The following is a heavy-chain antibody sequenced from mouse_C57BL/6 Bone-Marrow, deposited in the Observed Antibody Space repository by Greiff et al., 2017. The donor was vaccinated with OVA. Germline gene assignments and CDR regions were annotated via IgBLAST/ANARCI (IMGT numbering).Heavy chain of an antibody. V-gene: IGHV5-4*01. CDR3: ARDGRLRRGYFDV. CDR1: GFTFSSYA. D-gene: IGHD2-4*01. J-gene: IGHJ1*03. CDR2: ISDGGSYT. Sequence: EVKLMESGGGLVKPGGSLKLSCAASGFTFSSYAMSWVRQTPEKRLEWVATISDGGSYTYYPDNVKGRFTISRDNAKNNLYLQMSHLKSEDTAMYYCARDGRLRRGYFDVWGTGTTVTVSS.